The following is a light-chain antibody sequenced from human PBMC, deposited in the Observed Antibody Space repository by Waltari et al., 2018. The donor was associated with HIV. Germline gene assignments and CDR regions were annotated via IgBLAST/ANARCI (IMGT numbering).Light chain of an antibody. Sequence: SALTPPASGSGSTGPALTISCTGTSSDLGRYTLLPWCQHHPGKAPKLIIYEVYKRPSGISNRFAGSKSGNTASLTVSGLQAEDEADYYCCSYAGSSIPFGGGTKLTVL. V-gene: IGLV2-23*02. CDR2: EVY. CDR1: SSDLGRYTL. CDR3: CSYAGSSIP. J-gene: IGLJ2*01.